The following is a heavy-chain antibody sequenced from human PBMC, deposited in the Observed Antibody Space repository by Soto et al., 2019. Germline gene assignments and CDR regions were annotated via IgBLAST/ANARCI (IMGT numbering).Heavy chain of an antibody. V-gene: IGHV4-59*01. D-gene: IGHD2-8*01. Sequence: SETLSLTCTVSGGSISNYYWSWIRQPPGKGLEWIGYIYYSGSTNYNPSLKSRVTISVDTSKNQFSLKLSSVTAADTAVYYCARETGDGMVWGQGTLVTVSS. J-gene: IGHJ4*02. CDR3: ARETGDGMV. CDR2: IYYSGST. CDR1: GGSISNYY.